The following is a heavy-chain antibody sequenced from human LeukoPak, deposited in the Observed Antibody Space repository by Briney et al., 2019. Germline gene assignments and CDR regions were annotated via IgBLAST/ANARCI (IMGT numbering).Heavy chain of an antibody. V-gene: IGHV3-30-3*01. Sequence: GGSLRLSCAASGVTFSSYAMHWVRQAPGKGLEWVAVISYDGSNKYYAGSVKGRFTISKDSSKNTMYLQMTSLRTEDTAVYYCARGNYYGSGFLRGMDVWGQGTTVTVSS. CDR1: GVTFSSYA. J-gene: IGHJ6*02. D-gene: IGHD3-10*01. CDR2: ISYDGSNK. CDR3: ARGNYYGSGFLRGMDV.